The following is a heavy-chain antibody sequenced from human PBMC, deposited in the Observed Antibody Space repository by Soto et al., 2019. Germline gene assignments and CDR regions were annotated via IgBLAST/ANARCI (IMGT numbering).Heavy chain of an antibody. CDR3: ARDLGGYYDIDY. V-gene: IGHV4-61*01. CDR1: GDSVSSGSYY. Sequence: SETLSLSCTVSGDSVSSGSYYWSWFRQPPGKGLEWIGYIYYSGSTNYNPSLKSRVTISVDTSKNQFSLKLSSVTAADTAVYYCARDLGGYYDIDYWGQGTLVTVS. CDR2: IYYSGST. D-gene: IGHD1-26*01. J-gene: IGHJ4*02.